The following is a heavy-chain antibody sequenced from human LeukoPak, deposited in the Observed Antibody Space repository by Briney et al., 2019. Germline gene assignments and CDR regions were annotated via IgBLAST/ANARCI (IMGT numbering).Heavy chain of an antibody. J-gene: IGHJ4*02. D-gene: IGHD1-26*01. Sequence: QTGGSLRLSCAASGFIFSNYGMTWVRQAPGKGLEWVSSITGGGGTTYYADSVKGRFTISRENSKNTLYLQMNSLRAEDTAVYYCVRDGHGTLPLDYWGQGTLVTVSS. CDR3: VRDGHGTLPLDY. CDR1: GFIFSNYG. CDR2: ITGGGGTT. V-gene: IGHV3-23*01.